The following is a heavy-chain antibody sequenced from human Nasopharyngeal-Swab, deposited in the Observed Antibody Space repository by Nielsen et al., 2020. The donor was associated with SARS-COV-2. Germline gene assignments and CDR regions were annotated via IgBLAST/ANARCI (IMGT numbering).Heavy chain of an antibody. CDR2: ISGGST. CDR1: GFTVSSNE. CDR3: ARLEGQTEIMMYAGGYMDV. D-gene: IGHD2-8*01. J-gene: IGHJ6*03. V-gene: IGHV3-38-3*01. Sequence: GESLKISCAGSGFTVSSNEMSWVRQAPGKGPEWVSSISGGSTNYADSREGRVTISRDNSKNTLHLQMNSLRAEDTAVYYCARLEGQTEIMMYAGGYMDVWGKGTTVTVSS.